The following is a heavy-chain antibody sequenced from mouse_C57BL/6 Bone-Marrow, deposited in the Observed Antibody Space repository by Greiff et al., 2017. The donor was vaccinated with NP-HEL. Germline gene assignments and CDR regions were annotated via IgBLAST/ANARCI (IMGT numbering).Heavy chain of an antibody. J-gene: IGHJ4*01. CDR3: ARSPVMVRYAMDY. CDR2: IYIGNGYT. CDR1: GYTFTSYG. V-gene: IGHV1-58*01. Sequence: VQLKESGAELVRPGSSVKMSCKTSGYTFTSYGINWVKQRPGQGLEWIGNIYIGNGYTEYNEKLKGKATLTSDTSSSTAYMQLSSLTSEGSAIYFCARSPVMVRYAMDYWGQGTSVTVSS. D-gene: IGHD2-3*01.